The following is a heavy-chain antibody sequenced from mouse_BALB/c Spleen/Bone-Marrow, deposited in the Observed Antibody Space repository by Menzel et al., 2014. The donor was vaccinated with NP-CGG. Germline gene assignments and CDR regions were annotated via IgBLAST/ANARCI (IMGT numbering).Heavy chain of an antibody. D-gene: IGHD4-1*01. CDR2: IYPYNGGT. Sequence: VHVKQSGPELVKPGASVKISCKASGYTFTDYNMHWVKQSHGKSLEWIGYIYPYNGGTGYNQKFKSKATLTVDNSSSTAYMELRSLTSEDSAVYYCARLGRDYWGQGTPLPVSS. J-gene: IGHJ2*01. V-gene: IGHV1S29*02. CDR3: ARLGRDY. CDR1: GYTFTDYN.